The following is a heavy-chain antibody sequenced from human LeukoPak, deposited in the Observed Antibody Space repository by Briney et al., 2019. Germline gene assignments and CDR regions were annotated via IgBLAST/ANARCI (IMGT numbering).Heavy chain of an antibody. D-gene: IGHD3-3*01. V-gene: IGHV3-43*01. CDR3: AKGRHSRVLRFLEWLFMDV. CDR2: ISWDGGST. CDR1: GLIFHDYT. J-gene: IGHJ6*03. Sequence: GGSLRLSCAASGLIFHDYTMHWVRQAPGKGLEWVSLISWDGGSTYYADSVKGRFTISRDNSKNSLYLQMNSLRTEDTALYYCAKGRHSRVLRFLEWLFMDVWGKGTTVTVSS.